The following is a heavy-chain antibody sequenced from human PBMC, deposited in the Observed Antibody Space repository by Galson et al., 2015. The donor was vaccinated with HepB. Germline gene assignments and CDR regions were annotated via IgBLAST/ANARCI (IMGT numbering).Heavy chain of an antibody. CDR2: ISGSGGST. V-gene: IGHV3-23*01. CDR1: GFTFSSYA. D-gene: IGHD2-2*01. CDR3: AKVAVVFFWYFDL. Sequence: SLRLSCAASGFTFSSYAMSWVRQAPGKGLEWVSAISGSGGSTYYADSVKGRFTISRDNSKNTLYLQMNSLRAEGTAVYYCAKVAVVFFWYFDLWGRGTLVTVSS. J-gene: IGHJ2*01.